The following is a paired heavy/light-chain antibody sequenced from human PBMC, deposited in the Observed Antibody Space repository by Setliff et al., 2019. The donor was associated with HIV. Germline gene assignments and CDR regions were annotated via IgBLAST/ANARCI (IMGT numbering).Light chain of an antibody. CDR2: TAS. CDR3: QQSYSTLYT. Sequence: DIQMTQSPSSLSASVGDRVTITCRASQSISSYLNWYQQKPGKAPKLLIYTASTLQSGVPLRFSGSGSGTDFTLTISSLQPEDFATYYCQQSYSTLYTFGQGTKLEIK. J-gene: IGKJ2*01. CDR1: QSISSY. V-gene: IGKV1-39*01.
Heavy chain of an antibody. Sequence: EIQLVESGGGLVQPGRSLRLSCTASGFTFGDYTMSWVRQAPGKGLEWVGFIRSKPYNGATEYAASVKGRFTISRDDSKSLVYLQMNSLKTEDTAVYYCSRVGYYYDINGYNWFDPWGQGTLVTVSS. V-gene: IGHV3-49*04. J-gene: IGHJ5*02. D-gene: IGHD3-22*01. CDR3: SRVGYYYDINGYNWFDP. CDR1: GFTFGDYT. CDR2: IRSKPYNGAT.